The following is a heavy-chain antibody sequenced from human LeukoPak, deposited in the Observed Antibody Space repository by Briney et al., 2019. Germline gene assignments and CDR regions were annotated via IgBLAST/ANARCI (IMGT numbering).Heavy chain of an antibody. CDR1: GFTFDDYA. V-gene: IGHV3-43*02. D-gene: IGHD5-18*01. J-gene: IGHJ6*02. Sequence: GGSLRLSCAASGFTFDDYAMHWVRQAPGKGLEWVSLISGDGGSTYYADSVKGRFTIFRDNSKNSLYLQMNSLRTEDTALYYCAKEAKPYSYGYYYYYGMDVWGQGTTVTVSS. CDR3: AKEAKPYSYGYYYYYGMDV. CDR2: ISGDGGST.